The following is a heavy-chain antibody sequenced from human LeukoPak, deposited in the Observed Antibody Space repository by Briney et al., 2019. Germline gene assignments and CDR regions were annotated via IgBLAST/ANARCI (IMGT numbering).Heavy chain of an antibody. Sequence: SETLSLTCTVSGGSLSSYYWSWIRQPPGKGLEWIGYIYYSGTTNSNPSLKSRVTISLDTSKNQFSLELSSVTAADTALYYCARRDFWSAIDYWGQGTLVTVSS. V-gene: IGHV4-59*01. CDR1: GGSLSSYY. J-gene: IGHJ4*02. CDR3: ARRDFWSAIDY. D-gene: IGHD3-3*01. CDR2: IYYSGTT.